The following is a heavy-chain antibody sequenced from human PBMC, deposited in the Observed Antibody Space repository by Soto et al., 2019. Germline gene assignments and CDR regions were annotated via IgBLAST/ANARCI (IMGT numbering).Heavy chain of an antibody. Sequence: GGSMRLSCAASGFTFSIYWMRWVRQAPGKGLEWVANIKQDGSEKYYVDSVKGRFTISRDNAKNSLYLQMNSLRAEDTAVYYCAREDFWSGYSYFDYWGQGTLVTVSS. D-gene: IGHD3-3*01. J-gene: IGHJ4*02. V-gene: IGHV3-7*03. CDR1: GFTFSIYW. CDR2: IKQDGSEK. CDR3: AREDFWSGYSYFDY.